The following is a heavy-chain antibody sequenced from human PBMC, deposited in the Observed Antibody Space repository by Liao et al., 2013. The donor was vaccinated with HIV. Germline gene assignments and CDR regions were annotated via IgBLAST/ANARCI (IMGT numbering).Heavy chain of an antibody. CDR3: ATDGYDFWSGYYSHYFDY. J-gene: IGHJ4*02. Sequence: QVQLQESGPGLVKPSQTLSLTCTVSGDSISSGSYCWSWIRQPAGKGLEWIGRIYTNGSTNYNPSLRSRVTISVETSKNQFSLKLSSVTAADTAVYYCATDGYDFWSGYYSHYFDYWGQGTLVTVSS. V-gene: IGHV4-61*02. CDR2: IYTNGST. D-gene: IGHD3-3*01. CDR1: GDSISSGSYC.